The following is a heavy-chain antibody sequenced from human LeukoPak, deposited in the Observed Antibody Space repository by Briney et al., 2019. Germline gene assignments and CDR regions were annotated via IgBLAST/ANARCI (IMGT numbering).Heavy chain of an antibody. CDR2: IIPILGIA. CDR1: GGTFSSYT. Sequence: SVKVSCKASGGTFSSYTISWLRQAPGQGLEWMGRIIPILGIANYAQKFQGRVTITADKSTSTAYMELSSLRSEDTAVYYCAREGDRRGHSGRGLLIGYWGQGTLVTVSS. V-gene: IGHV1-69*04. J-gene: IGHJ4*02. CDR3: AREGDRRGHSGRGLLIGY. D-gene: IGHD2-15*01.